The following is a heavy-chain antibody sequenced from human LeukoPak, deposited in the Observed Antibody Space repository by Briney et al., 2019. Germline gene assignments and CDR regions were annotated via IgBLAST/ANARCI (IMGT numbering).Heavy chain of an antibody. D-gene: IGHD3-10*01. V-gene: IGHV1-69*13. J-gene: IGHJ4*02. CDR2: IIPIFGTA. CDR1: GYTFTSYG. Sequence: SVKVSCKASGYTFTSYGISWVRQAPGQGLEWMGGIIPIFGTANYAQKFQGRVTITADESTSTAYMELSSLRSEDTAVYYCAREPTKYGSGSYVDYWGQGTLVTVSS. CDR3: AREPTKYGSGSYVDY.